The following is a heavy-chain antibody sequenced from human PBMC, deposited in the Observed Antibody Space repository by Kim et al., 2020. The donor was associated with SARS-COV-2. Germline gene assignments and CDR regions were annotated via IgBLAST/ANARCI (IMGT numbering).Heavy chain of an antibody. CDR2: ISYDGSNK. CDR1: GFTFSSYG. CDR3: AKMRGDYYDSSGYYRAEYFQH. J-gene: IGHJ1*01. Sequence: GGSLRLSCAASGFTFSSYGMHWVRQAPGKGLEWVAVISYDGSNKYYADSVKGRFTISRDNSKNTLYLQMNSLRAEDTAVYYCAKMRGDYYDSSGYYRAEYFQHWGQGTLVTVSS. D-gene: IGHD3-22*01. V-gene: IGHV3-30*18.